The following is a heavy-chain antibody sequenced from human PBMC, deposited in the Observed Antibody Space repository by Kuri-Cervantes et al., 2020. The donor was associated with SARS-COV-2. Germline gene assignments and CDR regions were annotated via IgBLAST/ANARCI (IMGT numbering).Heavy chain of an antibody. CDR2: IYPGDSDT. V-gene: IGHV5-51*01. CDR3: ARAGSSSWLWYFDY. Sequence: GGSLRLSCKGSGYTFTTFWIAWVRQMPGKGLEWMGIIYPGDSDTTYSPSFQGQFTISADKSISTAYLQWSSLKASDTAMYYCARAGSSSWLWYFDYWGQGTLVTVSS. CDR1: GYTFTTFW. J-gene: IGHJ4*02. D-gene: IGHD6-13*01.